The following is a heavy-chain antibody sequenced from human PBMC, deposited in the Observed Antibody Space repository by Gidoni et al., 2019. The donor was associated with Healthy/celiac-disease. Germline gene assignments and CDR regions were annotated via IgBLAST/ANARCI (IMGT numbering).Heavy chain of an antibody. CDR1: GFPVSSYG. V-gene: IGHV3-30*18. J-gene: IGHJ4*02. D-gene: IGHD2-15*01. Sequence: QVQLVESGGGVVQPGRSLRLSCAASGFPVSSYGMHWVRQAPGKGLEWGAVISYDGSNKYYADSVKCRFTISRDNSKNTLYLQMNSLRAEDTAVYYCAKDLGVVAATDYWGQGTLVTVSS. CDR3: AKDLGVVAATDY. CDR2: ISYDGSNK.